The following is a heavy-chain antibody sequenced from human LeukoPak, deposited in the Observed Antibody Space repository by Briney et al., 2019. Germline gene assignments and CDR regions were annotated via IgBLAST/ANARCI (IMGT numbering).Heavy chain of an antibody. V-gene: IGHV3-23*01. CDR1: GFTFSSYA. J-gene: IGHJ3*02. CDR2: ISGSGGGT. CDR3: ASAPNTYYDILTGYYAFDI. Sequence: GGSLRLSCAASGFTFSSYAMSWVRQAPGKGLEWVSAISGSGGGTYYADSVKGRFTISRDNSKNTLYLQMNSLRAEDTAVYYCASAPNTYYDILTGYYAFDIWGQGTMVTVSS. D-gene: IGHD3-9*01.